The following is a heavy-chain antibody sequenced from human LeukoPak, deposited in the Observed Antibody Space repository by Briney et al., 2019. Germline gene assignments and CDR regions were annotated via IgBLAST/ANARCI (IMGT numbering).Heavy chain of an antibody. D-gene: IGHD5-12*01. CDR3: AKLPTMVATVG. Sequence: PGRSLRLSCAASGFTFSSYGMHWVRQAPGKGLEWVAVISYDGSNKYYADSVKGRFTISRDNSKNTLYLQMNSLRAEDTAVYYCAKLPTMVATVGWGQGTLVTVSS. CDR2: ISYDGSNK. CDR1: GFTFSSYG. J-gene: IGHJ4*02. V-gene: IGHV3-30*18.